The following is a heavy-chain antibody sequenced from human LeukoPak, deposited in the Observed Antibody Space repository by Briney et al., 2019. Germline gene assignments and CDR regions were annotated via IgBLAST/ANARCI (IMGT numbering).Heavy chain of an antibody. J-gene: IGHJ3*02. V-gene: IGHV4-59*01. D-gene: IGHD2-15*01. CDR1: GDSISSYY. CDR2: IHYSGST. Sequence: SETLSLTCTVSGDSISSYYWRWIRQPPGKGREWIGYIHYSGSTNYNPSLKSRVTISLEKSKKKFSLNRSSVTAADTAVYYCARESRYCSGASCYSDAFDIWGQGTRVTVSS. CDR3: ARESRYCSGASCYSDAFDI.